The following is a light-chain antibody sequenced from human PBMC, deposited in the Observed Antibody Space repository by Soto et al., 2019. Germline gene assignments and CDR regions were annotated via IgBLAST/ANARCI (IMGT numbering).Light chain of an antibody. V-gene: IGKV1-27*01. CDR1: QGISNY. CDR2: GAS. CDR3: QKYDRAPFT. Sequence: DIQMTQSPSSLSTSVGYRVTITFRASQGISNYLAWYQQKPGRLPKLLLFGASTLQSGVPARFSGSGSGTLFTLTINGLLPEDVATYYCQKYDRAPFTFGPGTQVDIK. J-gene: IGKJ3*01.